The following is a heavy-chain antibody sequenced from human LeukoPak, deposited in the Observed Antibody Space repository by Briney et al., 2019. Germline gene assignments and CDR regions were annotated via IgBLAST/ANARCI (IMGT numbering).Heavy chain of an antibody. V-gene: IGHV7-4-1*02. J-gene: IGHJ3*02. CDR1: GYTFTSYA. CDR2: INTNTGNP. Sequence: ASVKVSCKASGYTFTSYAMNWVRQAPGQGLEWMGWINTNTGNPTYAQGFTGRFVFSLDTSVSTAYLQISSLKAEDTAVYYCASPGYSSSWYHDAFDIWGQGTMVTVSS. CDR3: ASPGYSSSWYHDAFDI. D-gene: IGHD6-13*01.